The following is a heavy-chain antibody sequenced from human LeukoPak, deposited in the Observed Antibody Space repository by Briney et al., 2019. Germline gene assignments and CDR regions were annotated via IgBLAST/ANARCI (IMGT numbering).Heavy chain of an antibody. V-gene: IGHV3-30*02. D-gene: IGHD3-16*02. J-gene: IGHJ4*02. CDR3: AKDGGRYRFDF. Sequence: GSLRLSCTAPGFPFNAYNIHWIRQSPGRGLEWVSFIRNDETEIHYADSAKGRFTISRDRSKNSVYLQMNSLRPDDTALYYCAKDGGRYRFDFWGQGTMVTVSS. CDR1: GFPFNAYN. CDR2: IRNDETEI.